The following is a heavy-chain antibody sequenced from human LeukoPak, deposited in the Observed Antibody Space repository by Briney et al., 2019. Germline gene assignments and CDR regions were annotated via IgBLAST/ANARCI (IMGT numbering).Heavy chain of an antibody. Sequence: SETLSLTCTVSGGSISSYYWSWIRQPPGKGLEWIGYIYYSGSTNYNPSLKSRVTISVDTSKNQFSLKLSSVTAADTAVYFCTRDREHGTQDSWGQGTLVTVS. CDR2: IYYSGST. CDR3: TRDREHGTQDS. J-gene: IGHJ4*02. V-gene: IGHV4-59*12. CDR1: GGSISSYY. D-gene: IGHD1-26*01.